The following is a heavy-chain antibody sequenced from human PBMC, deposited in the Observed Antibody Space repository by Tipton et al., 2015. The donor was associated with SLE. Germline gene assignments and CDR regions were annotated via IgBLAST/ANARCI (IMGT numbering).Heavy chain of an antibody. Sequence: TLSLTCTVSGGSISSHYWSWIRQPPGKGLEWIGYIYYSGSTYYNPSLKSRVTISVDTSKNQFSLKLSSVTAADTAVYYCARGRAVAGFDYWGQGTLVTVSS. CDR2: IYYSGST. D-gene: IGHD6-19*01. CDR1: GGSISSHY. CDR3: ARGRAVAGFDY. V-gene: IGHV4-59*11. J-gene: IGHJ4*02.